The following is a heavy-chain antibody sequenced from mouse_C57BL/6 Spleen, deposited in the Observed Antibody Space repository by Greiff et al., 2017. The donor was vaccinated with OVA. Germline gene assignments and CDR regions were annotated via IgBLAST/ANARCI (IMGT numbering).Heavy chain of an antibody. J-gene: IGHJ4*01. CDR1: GYSFTGYY. V-gene: IGHV1-42*01. CDR3: ARGYYGSSYKGNAMDY. D-gene: IGHD1-1*01. CDR2: INPSTGGT. Sequence: DVKLVESGPELVKPGASVKISCKASGYSFTGYYMNWVKQSPEKSLEWIGEINPSTGGTTYNQKFKAKATLTVDKSSSTAYMQLKSLTSEDSAVYYCARGYYGSSYKGNAMDYWGQGTSVTVSS.